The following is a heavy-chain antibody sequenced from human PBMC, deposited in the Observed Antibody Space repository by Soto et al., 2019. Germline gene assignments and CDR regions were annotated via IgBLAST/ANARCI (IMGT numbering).Heavy chain of an antibody. J-gene: IGHJ6*02. V-gene: IGHV3-23*01. D-gene: IGHD6-6*01. Sequence: EVQLLDSGGGLVQPGGSLRLSCAASGFTFSSYAMSWVRQAPGKGLEWVSAISGSAITTYYADSVKGRFTISRDNSKNTVYLQMNSLRAEDPAIYYCANVIVARGGMDVWGRGTTVTVSS. CDR3: ANVIVARGGMDV. CDR2: ISGSAITT. CDR1: GFTFSSYA.